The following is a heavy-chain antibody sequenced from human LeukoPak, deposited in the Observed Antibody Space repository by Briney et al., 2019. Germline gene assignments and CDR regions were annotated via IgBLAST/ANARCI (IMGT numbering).Heavy chain of an antibody. CDR2: IYPDDSET. Sequence: GESLKISCKGSGYRFNNFWIGWVRQMPGKGLEWMGIIYPDDSETKYSPSFQGQVTISVDKSITTAYLQWNSLRTSDTTMYYCARRDASGSFRDYWGQGTLVTVSS. D-gene: IGHD3-10*01. J-gene: IGHJ4*02. V-gene: IGHV5-51*01. CDR3: ARRDASGSFRDY. CDR1: GYRFNNFW.